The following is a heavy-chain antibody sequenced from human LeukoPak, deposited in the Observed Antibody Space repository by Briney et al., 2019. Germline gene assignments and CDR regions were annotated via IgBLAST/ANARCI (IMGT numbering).Heavy chain of an antibody. CDR3: ARDWFGELDY. D-gene: IGHD3-10*01. V-gene: IGHV3-21*01. CDR2: ISSSSSYI. CDR1: GFTFSSYS. J-gene: IGHJ4*02. Sequence: KPGRSLRLSCAASGFTFSSYSMNWVSQAPGKGLEWVSSISSSSSYIYYADSVKGRFTISRDNAKNSLYLQMNSLRAEDTAVYYCARDWFGELDYWGQGTLVTVSS.